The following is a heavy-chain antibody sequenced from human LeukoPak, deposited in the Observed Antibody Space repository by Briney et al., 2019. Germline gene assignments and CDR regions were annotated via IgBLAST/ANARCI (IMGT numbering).Heavy chain of an antibody. D-gene: IGHD1-26*01. J-gene: IGHJ4*02. CDR2: IYYSGST. CDR1: GGSISSSSYY. V-gene: IGHV4-39*07. Sequence: PSETLSLTCTVSGGSISSSSYYWGWIRQPPGKGLEWIGSIYYSGSTYYNPSLKSRVTISVDTSKNQFSLKLSSVTAADTAVYYCARDTVEWAGFDYWGQGTLVTVSS. CDR3: ARDTVEWAGFDY.